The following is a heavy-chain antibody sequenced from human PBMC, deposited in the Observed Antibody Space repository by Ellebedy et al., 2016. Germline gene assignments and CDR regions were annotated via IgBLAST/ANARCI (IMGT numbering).Heavy chain of an antibody. J-gene: IGHJ5*02. Sequence: GESLKISXVVSGFSFSTYAMSWVRQTPGKGLEWVASVSGSGTTPYYLDSVKGRFTISKDIADNTLYLQMHGLRAEDTATYYCAKMKFYNIPYLIESWGQGTLVTVSS. CDR3: AKMKFYNIPYLIES. D-gene: IGHD3-10*01. CDR2: VSGSGTTP. CDR1: GFSFSTYA. V-gene: IGHV3-23*01.